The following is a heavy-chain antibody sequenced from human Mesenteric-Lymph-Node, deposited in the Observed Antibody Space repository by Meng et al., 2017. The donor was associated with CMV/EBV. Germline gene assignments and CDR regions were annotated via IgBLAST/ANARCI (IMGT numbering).Heavy chain of an antibody. CDR3: ARDLSGSYVGGWFDP. D-gene: IGHD1-26*01. J-gene: IGHJ5*02. V-gene: IGHV1-8*03. CDR2: MNPNSGNT. CDR1: GYAFPSYD. Sequence: SGYAFPSYDINWVRQAPGHGLEWMGWMNPNSGNTGYAQKFQGRVTITRNTSISTAYMELSSLRSDGTAVYYCARDLSGSYVGGWFDPWGQGTLVTVSS.